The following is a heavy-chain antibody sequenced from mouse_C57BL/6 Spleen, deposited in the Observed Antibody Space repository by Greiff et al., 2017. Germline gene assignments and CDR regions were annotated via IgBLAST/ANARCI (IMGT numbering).Heavy chain of an antibody. CDR2: IYPGDGDT. V-gene: IGHV1-80*01. J-gene: IGHJ4*01. D-gene: IGHD1-1*02. CDR3: ARAGGYYDMDY. CDR1: GYAFSSYW. Sequence: QVQLKESGAELVKPGASVKISCKASGYAFSSYWMNWVKQRPGKGLEWIGQIYPGDGDTNYNGKFKGKATLTADKSSSTAYMQLSSLTSEDSAVYFCARAGGYYDMDYWGQGTSVTVSS.